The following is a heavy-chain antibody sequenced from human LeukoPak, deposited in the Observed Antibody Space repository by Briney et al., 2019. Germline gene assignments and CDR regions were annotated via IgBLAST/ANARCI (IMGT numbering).Heavy chain of an antibody. Sequence: GGSLGLSCAASGFTFDDYAMHWVRQAPGKGLEWVSGISWNSGSIGYADSVEGRFTISRDNAKNSLYLQMNSLRAEDTALYYCAKDTTYDILTGYFDYWGQGTLVTVSS. CDR1: GFTFDDYA. CDR2: ISWNSGSI. D-gene: IGHD3-9*01. V-gene: IGHV3-9*01. CDR3: AKDTTYDILTGYFDY. J-gene: IGHJ4*02.